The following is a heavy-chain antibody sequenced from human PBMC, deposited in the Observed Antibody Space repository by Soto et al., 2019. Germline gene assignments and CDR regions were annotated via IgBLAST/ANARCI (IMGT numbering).Heavy chain of an antibody. V-gene: IGHV4-30-4*08. D-gene: IGHD3-10*01. CDR1: GDSMKSADYY. CDR3: ARDGGRGYYGSGTYFDF. Sequence: SETLSLTCTVSGDSMKSADYYWSWIRQPPGKGLEWLGYIYYNGATYYTPSLDSRLTISVDTSKNQFSLKLRSVTAADTAVYFCARDGGRGYYGSGTYFDFWGQGTLVTVSS. CDR2: IYYNGAT. J-gene: IGHJ4*02.